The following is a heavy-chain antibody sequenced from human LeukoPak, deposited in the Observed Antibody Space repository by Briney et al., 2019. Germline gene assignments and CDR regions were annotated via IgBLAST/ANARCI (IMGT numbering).Heavy chain of an antibody. V-gene: IGHV3-74*01. CDR2: INTDGSST. CDR1: GFTFSSYW. Sequence: GSLRLSCAASGFTFSSYWMHWVRQAPGKGLVWVSRINTDGSSTSYADSVKGRFTISRDNAKNTLYLQMNSLRAEDTAVYYCARSTTVVTFDYWGQGTLVTVSS. CDR3: ARSTTVVTFDY. J-gene: IGHJ4*02. D-gene: IGHD4-23*01.